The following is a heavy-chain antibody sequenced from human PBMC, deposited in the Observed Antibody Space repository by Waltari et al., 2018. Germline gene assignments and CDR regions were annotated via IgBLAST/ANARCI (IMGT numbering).Heavy chain of an antibody. V-gene: IGHV4-4*07. Sequence: QVQLQESGPGLVKPSETLSLTCSVSGGPISRWYWSWIRQTAGKGLEGLEWIGRIYSRGSTNYNPSLKSRVTMSMDTSKNQISLKMSSVTAADTAVYYCATGSGDFDHWGQGILVIVST. CDR3: ATGSGDFDH. CDR1: GGPISRWY. J-gene: IGHJ4*02. D-gene: IGHD2-15*01. CDR2: IYSRGST.